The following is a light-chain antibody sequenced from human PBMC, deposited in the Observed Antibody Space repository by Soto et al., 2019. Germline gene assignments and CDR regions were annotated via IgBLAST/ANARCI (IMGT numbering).Light chain of an antibody. CDR3: QQYNNSPLT. J-gene: IGKJ5*01. V-gene: IGKV3D-15*02. CDR2: GAS. Sequence: RAPVCISPRQRPPRAFRARQIVGSHLASYQQSPGQAPRLLIYGASTRATGIPARFSGSGSGTEFTLTITSLESEDFAVFVCQQYNNSPLTFGPGTLVEI. CDR1: QIVGSH.